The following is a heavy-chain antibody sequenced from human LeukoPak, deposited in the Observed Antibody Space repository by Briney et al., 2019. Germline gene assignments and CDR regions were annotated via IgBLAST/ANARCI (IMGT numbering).Heavy chain of an antibody. CDR2: MNPNSGNT. CDR3: ARVVPAATNWFDP. Sequence: ASVKVSCKASGYTFTSYDINWVRQATGQGLEWMGWMNPNSGNTGYAQKFQGRVTMTTDTSTSTAYMELRSLRSDDTAVYYCARVVPAATNWFDPWGQGTLVTVSS. J-gene: IGHJ5*02. D-gene: IGHD2-2*01. V-gene: IGHV1-8*01. CDR1: GYTFTSYD.